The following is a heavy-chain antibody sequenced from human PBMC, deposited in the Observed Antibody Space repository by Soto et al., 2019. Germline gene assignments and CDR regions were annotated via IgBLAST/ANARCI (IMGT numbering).Heavy chain of an antibody. Sequence: ASVKVSCKASGYTFTSYAMHWVRQAPGQRLEWMGWINAGNGNTKYSQKFQGRVTITRDTSASTAYMELSSLRSEDTAVYYCARGHYGSGTLGAYYYYYLHIWGKGTTVTVSS. CDR3: ARGHYGSGTLGAYYYYYLHI. D-gene: IGHD3-10*01. CDR2: INAGNGNT. J-gene: IGHJ6*03. CDR1: GYTFTSYA. V-gene: IGHV1-3*01.